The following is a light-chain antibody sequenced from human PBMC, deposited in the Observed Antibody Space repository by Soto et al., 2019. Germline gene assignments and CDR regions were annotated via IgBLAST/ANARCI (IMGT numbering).Light chain of an antibody. CDR2: GAS. J-gene: IGKJ1*01. CDR3: QQYVSPRT. Sequence: EIVLTQSPGTLSLSPGERATLSCRASQSVSSSYLAWYQKTPGQAPRILIDGASIRATGIPDRFSGSGSRNVFTPTISRQEPEYGAEYYCQQYVSPRTFGPGTKVEIK. V-gene: IGKV3-20*01. CDR1: QSVSSSY.